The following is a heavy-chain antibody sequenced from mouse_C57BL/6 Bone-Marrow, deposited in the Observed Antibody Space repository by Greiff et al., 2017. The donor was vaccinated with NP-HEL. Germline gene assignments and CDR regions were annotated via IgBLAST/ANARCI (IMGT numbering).Heavy chain of an antibody. CDR1: GYSFTGYF. Sequence: VQLQQSGPELVKPGDSVKISCKASGYSFTGYFMNWVMQSHGKSLEWIGRINPYNGDTFYNQKFKGKATLTVDKSSSTAHMELRSLTSEDSAVYYCARTTTVVAPYAMDYWGQGTSVTVSS. D-gene: IGHD1-1*01. CDR2: INPYNGDT. V-gene: IGHV1-20*01. CDR3: ARTTTVVAPYAMDY. J-gene: IGHJ4*01.